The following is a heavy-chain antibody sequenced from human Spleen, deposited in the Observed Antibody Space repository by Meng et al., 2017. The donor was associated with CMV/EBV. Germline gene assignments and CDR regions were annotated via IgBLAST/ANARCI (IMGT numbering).Heavy chain of an antibody. CDR3: ARKSTAARAAWAD. CDR1: GFTVSGSF. CDR2: IYAGGNT. Sequence: GESLKISCAASGFTVSGSFMSWVRQAPGKGLEWVSVIYAGGNTYYADSVRGRFTISRDNSKNTVYLQMNILRAADTAVYYCARKSTAARAAWADWGQGTLVTVSS. J-gene: IGHJ4*02. D-gene: IGHD2-15*01. V-gene: IGHV3-53*01.